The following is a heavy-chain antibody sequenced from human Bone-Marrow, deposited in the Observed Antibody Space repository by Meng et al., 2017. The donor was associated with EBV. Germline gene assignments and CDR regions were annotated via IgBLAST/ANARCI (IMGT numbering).Heavy chain of an antibody. Sequence: EVQLVESGGGLVQPGGSLRLSCAASGFTFSSYGMHWVRQAPGKGLVWVSRINSDGSSTSYADSVKGRFTISRDNAKNTLYLQMNSLRAEDTAVYYCAKDLILYDYVWGSYRYTRSPNDAFDIWGQGTMVTVSS. CDR2: INSDGSST. CDR3: AKDLILYDYVWGSYRYTRSPNDAFDI. V-gene: IGHV3-74*01. CDR1: GFTFSSYG. D-gene: IGHD3-16*02. J-gene: IGHJ3*02.